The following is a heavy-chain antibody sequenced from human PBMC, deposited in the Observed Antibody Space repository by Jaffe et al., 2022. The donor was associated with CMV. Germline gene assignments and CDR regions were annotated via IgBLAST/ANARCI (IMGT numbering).Heavy chain of an antibody. CDR3: ATMGPREPSVDYGDYYFDY. V-gene: IGHV1-24*01. CDR2: FDPEDGET. Sequence: QVQLVQSGAEVKKPGASVKVSCKVSGYTLTELSMHWVRQAPGKGLEWMGGFDPEDGETIYAQKFQGRVTMTEDTSTDTAYMELSSLRSEDTAVYYCATMGPREPSVDYGDYYFDYWGQGTLVTVSS. D-gene: IGHD4-17*01. CDR1: GYTLTELS. J-gene: IGHJ4*02.